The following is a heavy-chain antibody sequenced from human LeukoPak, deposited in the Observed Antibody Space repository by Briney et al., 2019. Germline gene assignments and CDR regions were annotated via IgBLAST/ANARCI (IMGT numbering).Heavy chain of an antibody. V-gene: IGHV3-23*01. CDR3: AKSRLSGINDAFDI. Sequence: GGSLRLSCAASGFTFSRSWMTWVRQAPGKGLEWVSAITGSAVSTFYADSVKGRFTISRDNSKNTLYLQMNSLRAEDTAVYYCAKSRLSGINDAFDIWGQGTMVTVSS. D-gene: IGHD3-3*01. CDR1: GFTFSRSW. CDR2: ITGSAVST. J-gene: IGHJ3*02.